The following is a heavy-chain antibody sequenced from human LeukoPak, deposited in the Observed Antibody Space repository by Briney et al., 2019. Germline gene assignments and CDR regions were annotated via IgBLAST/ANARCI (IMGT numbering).Heavy chain of an antibody. J-gene: IGHJ4*02. V-gene: IGHV1-24*01. CDR2: FDPEDGET. Sequence: ASVKVSCKVSGYTLTELSMHWVRQAPGKGLEWMGGFDPEDGETIYAQKFQGRVTMTEDTSTDTAYMELSSLRSEDTAVNYCATDSRYSGTMGDYWGQGTLVTVSS. CDR1: GYTLTELS. D-gene: IGHD1-26*01. CDR3: ATDSRYSGTMGDY.